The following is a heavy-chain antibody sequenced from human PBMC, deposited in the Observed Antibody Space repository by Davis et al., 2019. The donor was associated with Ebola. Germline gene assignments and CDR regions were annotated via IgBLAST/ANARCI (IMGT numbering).Heavy chain of an antibody. J-gene: IGHJ6*02. Sequence: GESLKISCAASGFTFRSYVMHWVRQAPGKGLEWVAVISYDGSNKYYADSVKGRFTISRDNAKNSLFMQMNSLKAEETAVYYCVSGDGRGSSYDMDVWGQGTTVTVSS. CDR2: ISYDGSNK. CDR1: GFTFRSYV. D-gene: IGHD5-12*01. V-gene: IGHV3-30*04. CDR3: VSGDGRGSSYDMDV.